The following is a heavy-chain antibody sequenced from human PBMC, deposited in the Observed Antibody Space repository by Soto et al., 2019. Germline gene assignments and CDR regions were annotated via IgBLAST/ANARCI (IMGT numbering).Heavy chain of an antibody. J-gene: IGHJ4*01. CDR3: AKRSCGSSSMGCFDY. V-gene: IGHV3-23*01. CDR2: WSGDSSDR. Sequence: TGGSLRLSCAASGFTFSSYAMSWVRQGPGKGLSCVSSWSGDSSDRYYADSVMGRFTISRDDSKNTLFLQMNRLRAEATAVYYCAKRSCGSSSMGCFDYWGQGTLVTVSS. CDR1: GFTFSSYA. D-gene: IGHD6-6*01.